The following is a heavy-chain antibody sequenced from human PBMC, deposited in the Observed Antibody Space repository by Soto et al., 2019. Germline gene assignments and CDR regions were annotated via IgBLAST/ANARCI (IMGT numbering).Heavy chain of an antibody. CDR2: IIPILGIA. CDR3: ARDRYNWNYDY. Sequence: QVQLVQSGAEVKKPGSSVKVSCKASGGTFSSYTISWVRQAPGQGLEWMGRIIPILGIANYAQKFQGRVTITADKSTSTAYMELSSLRSEDTAGYYCARDRYNWNYDYWGQGTLVTVAS. V-gene: IGHV1-69*08. CDR1: GGTFSSYT. J-gene: IGHJ4*02. D-gene: IGHD1-7*01.